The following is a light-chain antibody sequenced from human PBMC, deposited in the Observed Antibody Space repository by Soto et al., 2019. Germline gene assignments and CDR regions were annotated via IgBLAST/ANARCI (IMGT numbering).Light chain of an antibody. CDR1: SRDAGGYNS. CDR3: SSYTTGGSYV. V-gene: IGLV2-14*01. CDR2: DVS. Sequence: QSVLTQPASVSGSPGLSIAISCTGTSRDAGGYNSVSWYQQQPGKVPKLMIYDVSNRPSGVSNRVSGSKSGNTASLTISGLQAEDEGDYYCSSYTTGGSYVFGSGTKLTVL. J-gene: IGLJ1*01.